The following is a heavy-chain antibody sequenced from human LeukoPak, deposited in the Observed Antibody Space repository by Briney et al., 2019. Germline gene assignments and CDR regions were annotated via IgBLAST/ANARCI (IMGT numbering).Heavy chain of an antibody. CDR2: ISAYNGNT. J-gene: IGHJ6*02. D-gene: IGHD2-15*01. V-gene: IGHV1-18*01. CDR1: GYTFTSYG. Sequence: GASVKVSCTASGYTFTSYGISWVRQAPGQGLEWMGWISAYNGNTNYAQKLQGRVTMTTDTSTSTAYMELRSLRSDDTAVYYCARDSGWTYYYYYGMDVWGQGTTVTVSS. CDR3: ARDSGWTYYYYYGMDV.